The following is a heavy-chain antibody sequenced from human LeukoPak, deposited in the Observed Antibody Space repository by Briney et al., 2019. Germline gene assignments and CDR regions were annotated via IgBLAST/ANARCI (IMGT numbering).Heavy chain of an antibody. D-gene: IGHD3-10*01. Sequence: SQTLSLTCALSGDSVSGNTTAWTWIRQSPSRGLEWLGRTYSRSRWYHDYAVSVTSRISISADTSKNQFSLQLISVTPDDTAIYFCARGISRFNWFDTWGQGTLVTVSS. CDR2: TYSRSRWYH. CDR3: ARGISRFNWFDT. J-gene: IGHJ5*02. CDR1: GDSVSGNTTA. V-gene: IGHV6-1*01.